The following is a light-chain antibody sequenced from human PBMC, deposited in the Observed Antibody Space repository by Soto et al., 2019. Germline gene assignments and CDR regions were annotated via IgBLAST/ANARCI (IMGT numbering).Light chain of an antibody. Sequence: EIVLTQSPGTLSLSPGERATLSCRASQSVSTNLAWYQQKPGQAPRLLIYGTSTRATGIPARISGSGSGTEFTLTISSLQSEDFAGYYCQQYSRLPRTFGQGTKLAIK. CDR3: QQYSRLPRT. J-gene: IGKJ2*02. CDR1: QSVSTN. V-gene: IGKV3D-15*01. CDR2: GTS.